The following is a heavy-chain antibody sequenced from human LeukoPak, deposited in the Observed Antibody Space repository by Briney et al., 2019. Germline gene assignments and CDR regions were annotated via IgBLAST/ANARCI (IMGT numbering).Heavy chain of an antibody. Sequence: ETLSLTCTVSGGSISSSSYYWGWIRQPPGKGLEWVSYSQSFTGTTSYADSVEGRFTISSDNAKNSLYLQMNSLRDEDTAAYYCVRDHNYAFDYWGRGTLVTVSS. CDR1: GGSISSSS. CDR2: SQSFTGTT. J-gene: IGHJ4*02. V-gene: IGHV3-48*02. D-gene: IGHD3-16*01. CDR3: VRDHNYAFDY.